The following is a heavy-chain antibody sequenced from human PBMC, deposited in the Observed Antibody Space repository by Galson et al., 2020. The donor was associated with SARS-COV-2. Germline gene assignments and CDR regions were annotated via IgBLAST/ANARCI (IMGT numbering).Heavy chain of an antibody. D-gene: IGHD1-1*01. CDR2: IIPIFGTP. V-gene: IGHV1-69*13. Sequence: SVKVSCKASGGNFSSNSISWVRQAPGQGLEWLGRIIPIFGTPNYAQKFQGRVTITADESTTTAYMELSRLTSHDTAVYYCAITKNWPDSFDLWGQGTVVTVSS. CDR1: GGNFSSNS. CDR3: AITKNWPDSFDL. J-gene: IGHJ3*01.